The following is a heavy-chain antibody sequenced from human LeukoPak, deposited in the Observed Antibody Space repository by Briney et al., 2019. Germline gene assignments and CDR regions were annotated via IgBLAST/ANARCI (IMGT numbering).Heavy chain of an antibody. CDR1: GGSFSGYY. CDR2: INHSGST. Sequence: SETLSLTCAVYGGSFSGYYWSWIRQPPGKGLEWIGEINHSGSTNYNPSLKSRVTISVDTSKNQFSLKLSSVTAADTAVYYCARRRIAVVLKKTSYYFDYWGQGTLVTVSS. CDR3: ARRRIAVVLKKTSYYFDY. D-gene: IGHD6-19*01. V-gene: IGHV4-34*01. J-gene: IGHJ4*02.